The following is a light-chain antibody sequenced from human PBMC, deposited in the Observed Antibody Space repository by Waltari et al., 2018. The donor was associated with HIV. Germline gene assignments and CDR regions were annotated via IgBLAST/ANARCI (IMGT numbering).Light chain of an antibody. J-gene: IGLJ1*01. Sequence: QSALTQPAYGSGSPGQSITISCTGTSSNVGSDDLVSWYQQHPGEAPKLIIYEVPKRPSGVSNRFSGSKSGTTACMTISGRQAEDEADYYCCSCPRSGIRYVFGTGTKVTVL. CDR1: SSNVGSDDL. V-gene: IGLV2-23*02. CDR3: CSCPRSGIRYV. CDR2: EVP.